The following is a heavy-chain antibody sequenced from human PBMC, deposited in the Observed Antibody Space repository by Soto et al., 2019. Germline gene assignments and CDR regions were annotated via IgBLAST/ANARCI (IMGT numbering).Heavy chain of an antibody. CDR3: ARDPLDGYNYYFDY. J-gene: IGHJ4*02. CDR2: IWYDGSNK. D-gene: IGHD5-12*01. CDR1: GFTFSSYG. Sequence: GGSLRLSCAASGFTFSSYGMHWVRQAPGKGLEWVAVIWYDGSNKYYADSVKGRFTISRDYSKNTLYLQMNSLRAEDTAVYYCARDPLDGYNYYFDYWGQGTLVTVSS. V-gene: IGHV3-33*01.